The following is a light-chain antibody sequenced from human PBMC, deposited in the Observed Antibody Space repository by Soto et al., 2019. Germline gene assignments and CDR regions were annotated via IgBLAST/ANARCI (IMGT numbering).Light chain of an antibody. CDR2: GAS. J-gene: IGKJ5*01. V-gene: IGKV3-15*01. CDR3: QQYNYWHPIT. Sequence: EIVMTQSPATLSVSPGGRFTLSCMASKSVNSKVAWYQQKPGQPPRLLIYGASTRATGIPARFSGSGSGTEFTLTISSLQYEDFAAYYCQQYNYWHPITFGQGTRLEIK. CDR1: KSVNSK.